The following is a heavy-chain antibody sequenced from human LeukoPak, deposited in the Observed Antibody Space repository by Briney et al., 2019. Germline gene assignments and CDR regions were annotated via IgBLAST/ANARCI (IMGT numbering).Heavy chain of an antibody. CDR2: IVVGSGNT. CDR3: AAGHMREDYYYGMDV. Sequence: ASVKVSCKASGLTFTSSAVQWVRQARGQRLEWIGWIVVGSGNTNYAQKFQERVTITRDMSTSTAYMELSSLRSEDTAVYYCAAGHMREDYYYGMDVWGQGTTVTVSS. V-gene: IGHV1-58*01. J-gene: IGHJ6*02. CDR1: GLTFTSSA. D-gene: IGHD2-21*01.